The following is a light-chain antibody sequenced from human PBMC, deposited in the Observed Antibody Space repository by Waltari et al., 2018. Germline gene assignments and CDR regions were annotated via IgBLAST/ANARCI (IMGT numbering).Light chain of an antibody. V-gene: IGKV1-12*01. CDR2: GTS. Sequence: DIQMTQSPSPVSESVGDKVPITCRASQDIGNRLAWYQQKPGKAPNLLIYGTSSLQTGVPSRFSGSGSGTEFTLTISSLQPEDFGTYYCQQGNSFPITFGPGTKVEIK. CDR3: QQGNSFPIT. J-gene: IGKJ3*01. CDR1: QDIGNR.